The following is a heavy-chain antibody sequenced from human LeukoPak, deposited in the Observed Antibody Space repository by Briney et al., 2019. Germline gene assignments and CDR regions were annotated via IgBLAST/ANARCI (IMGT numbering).Heavy chain of an antibody. CDR1: GFTFSSYA. D-gene: IGHD2-8*01. CDR3: ARDLVWAKSLRLES. V-gene: IGHV3-30*04. J-gene: IGHJ5*01. Sequence: GGSLRLSCAASGFTFSSYAMHWVRQAPGKGLEWVAVISYDGSNKYYADSVKGRFTISRDNSKNTLYLQMNSLRAEDTAVYYCARDLVWAKSLRLESWGQGTLVTVSS. CDR2: ISYDGSNK.